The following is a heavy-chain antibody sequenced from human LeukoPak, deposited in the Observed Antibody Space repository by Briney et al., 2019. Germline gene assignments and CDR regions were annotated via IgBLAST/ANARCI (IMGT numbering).Heavy chain of an antibody. Sequence: ASVKVSCKASGGTFSSYAISWVRQAPGQGLEWMGGIIPIFGTANYAQKFQGRVTITADESTNTAYMELSSLRSEDTAVYYCARDGLRDLRYFDWLTKSTWSDPWGQGTLVTVSS. J-gene: IGHJ5*02. CDR1: GGTFSSYA. V-gene: IGHV1-69*13. D-gene: IGHD3-9*01. CDR2: IIPIFGTA. CDR3: ARDGLRDLRYFDWLTKSTWSDP.